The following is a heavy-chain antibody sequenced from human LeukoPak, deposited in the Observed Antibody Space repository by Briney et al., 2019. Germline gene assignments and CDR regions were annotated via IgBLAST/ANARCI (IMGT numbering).Heavy chain of an antibody. J-gene: IGHJ6*02. CDR2: INXSGST. V-gene: IGHV4-34*01. CDR3: ARGRYTYYDFWSGPKYYYYGMDV. D-gene: IGHD3-3*01. Sequence: INXSGSTNYNPSLKSRVTISVDTSKNQFSLKLSSVTAADTAVYYCARGRYTYYDFWSGPKYYYYGMDVWGQGTTVTVSS.